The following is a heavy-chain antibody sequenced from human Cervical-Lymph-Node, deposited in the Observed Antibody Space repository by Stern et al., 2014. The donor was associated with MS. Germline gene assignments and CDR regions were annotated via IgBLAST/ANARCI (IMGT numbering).Heavy chain of an antibody. CDR3: ARANYGDYIDY. D-gene: IGHD4-17*01. CDR1: GFSLSNGGMC. CDR2: INWDDDK. V-gene: IGHV2-70*01. J-gene: IGHJ4*02. Sequence: SGPALVKPTQTLTLTCTFSGFSLSNGGMCVTWIRQPPGKALEWLALINWDDDKYYPTSLKTRLTISKDTSKNQVVLTMTNMDPVDTATYYCARANYGDYIDYWGQRTLVTVSS.